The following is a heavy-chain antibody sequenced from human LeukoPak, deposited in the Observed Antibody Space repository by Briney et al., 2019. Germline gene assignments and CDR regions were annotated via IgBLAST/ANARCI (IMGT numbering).Heavy chain of an antibody. CDR1: GGTFSSYA. CDR2: IIPILGIA. Sequence: GASVKVSCKASGGTFSSYAISWVRQAPGQGLEWMGRIIPILGIANYAQKFQGRVTITADKSTSTAYMELSSLRSEDTAVYYCAREDSGGWYWDYWGQGTLVTVSS. V-gene: IGHV1-69*04. J-gene: IGHJ4*02. D-gene: IGHD6-19*01. CDR3: AREDSGGWYWDY.